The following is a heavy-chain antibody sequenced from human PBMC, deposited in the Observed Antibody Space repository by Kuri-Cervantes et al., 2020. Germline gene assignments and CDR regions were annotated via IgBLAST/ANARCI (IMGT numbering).Heavy chain of an antibody. J-gene: IGHJ6*03. CDR1: GYSISSGYY. D-gene: IGHD3-10*01. Sequence: GSLRLSCAVSGYSISSGYYWGWIRQPPGKGLEWIGSIYHSGSTYYNPSLKSRVTISVDTSKNQFSLKLSSVTAADTAVYYCARGVGYRRKSTNYYYYMDVWGKGTTVTVSS. CDR2: IYHSGST. CDR3: ARGVGYRRKSTNYYYYMDV. V-gene: IGHV4-38-2*01.